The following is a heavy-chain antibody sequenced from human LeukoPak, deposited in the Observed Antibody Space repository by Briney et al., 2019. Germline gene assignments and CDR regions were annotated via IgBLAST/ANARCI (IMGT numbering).Heavy chain of an antibody. D-gene: IGHD3-3*01. V-gene: IGHV4-39*07. Sequence: SETLSLTCTVSGGSISSSSYYWGWIRQPPGKGLEWIGSICYSGSTYYNPSLKSRVTISVDTSKNQFSLKLSSVTAADTAVYYCARARGDDFWSGYYTRFDPWGQGTLVTVSS. CDR3: ARARGDDFWSGYYTRFDP. CDR1: GGSISSSSYY. J-gene: IGHJ5*02. CDR2: ICYSGST.